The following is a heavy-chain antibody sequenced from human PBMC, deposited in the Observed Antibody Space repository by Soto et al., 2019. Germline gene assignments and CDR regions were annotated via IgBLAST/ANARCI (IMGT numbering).Heavy chain of an antibody. CDR3: AIAYSLSWYFALYSCFNP. CDR2: MNPNSGNT. J-gene: IGHJ5*02. Sequence: ASVKVSCKASGYTFTSYDINWVRQATGQGLEWMGWMNPNSGNTGYAQKFQGRVTMTRNTSISTAYMELSSLRSEDTAVYYCAIAYSLSWYFALYSCFNPCDQRTRIIFSS. CDR1: GYTFTSYD. V-gene: IGHV1-8*01. D-gene: IGHD6-19*01.